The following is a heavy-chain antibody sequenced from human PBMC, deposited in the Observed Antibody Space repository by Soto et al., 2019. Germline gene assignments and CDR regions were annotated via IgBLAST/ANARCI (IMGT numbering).Heavy chain of an antibody. CDR3: ARDLYQFSSWNMRCYIYFDF. D-gene: IGHD2-15*01. CDR1: GFNFGGFA. Sequence: GGSLRLSCEASGFNFGGFAMNWVHQDPGKGLEWISSISDSSSHTYYADSVRGRFTISRNNADNSVDLQMNSLRAEDTALYFWARDLYQFSSWNMRCYIYFDFWGQGTLVTVSS. J-gene: IGHJ4*02. CDR2: ISDSSSHT. V-gene: IGHV3-21*01.